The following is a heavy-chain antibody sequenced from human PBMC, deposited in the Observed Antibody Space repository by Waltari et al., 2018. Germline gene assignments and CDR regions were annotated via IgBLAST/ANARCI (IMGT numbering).Heavy chain of an antibody. V-gene: IGHV1-8*03. CDR2: MNPNSGNT. J-gene: IGHJ6*02. CDR3: ARGNVQGLYYYYYYGMDV. D-gene: IGHD3-10*02. CDR1: GYTFTSYD. Sequence: QVQLVQSGAEVKKPGASVKVSCKASGYTFTSYDINWVRQATGQGLEWMGWMNPNSGNTGYAQKFQGRVTITRNTSISTAYMELSSLRSEDTAVYYCARGNVQGLYYYYYYGMDVWGQGTTVTVSS.